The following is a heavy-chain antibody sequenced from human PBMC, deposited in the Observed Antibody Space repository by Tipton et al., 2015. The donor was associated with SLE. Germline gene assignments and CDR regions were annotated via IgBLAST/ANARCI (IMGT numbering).Heavy chain of an antibody. CDR3: SLSRVARATPFEH. V-gene: IGHV3-74*01. Sequence: SLRLSCAASGFTFSGYWVHWVRQAPGEGLVWVSRINSDGSTTTYADSVRGRFTISRDNAKKTLYLQMNNLRAEDTAVYYCSLSRVARATPFEHWGQGSLVTVSS. D-gene: IGHD3-16*01. J-gene: IGHJ4*02. CDR2: INSDGSTT. CDR1: GFTFSGYW.